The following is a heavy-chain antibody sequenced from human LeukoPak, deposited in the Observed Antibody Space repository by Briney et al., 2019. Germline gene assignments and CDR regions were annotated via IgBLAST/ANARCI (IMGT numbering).Heavy chain of an antibody. V-gene: IGHV1-8*01. CDR1: GYTFTSYD. D-gene: IGHD2-2*02. J-gene: IGHJ5*02. Sequence: ASVKASCKASGYTFTSYDVNWVRQATGQGLEWMGWMNPNSGNTGYAQKFQGRVTMTRNTSISTAYMELSSLRSEDTAVYYCARGRGTSRNRRNWFDPWGQGTLVTVSS. CDR2: MNPNSGNT. CDR3: ARGRGTSRNRRNWFDP.